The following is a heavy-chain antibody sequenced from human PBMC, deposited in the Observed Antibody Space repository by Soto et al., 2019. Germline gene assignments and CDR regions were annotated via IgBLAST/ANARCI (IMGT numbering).Heavy chain of an antibody. CDR1: EVSLSIKGLG. J-gene: IGHJ4*02. Sequence: QITLKESGPTLVKPTQTLTLTCTFSEVSLSIKGLGVGWIRQPPGKALEWLTLIYRDDDKRYSPSLMSRLTITKDTSKNQVVLTMTNMDPMDPATYYCARAYSGYDWVSFDHWGQRTVLTVSS. D-gene: IGHD5-12*01. CDR2: IYRDDDK. V-gene: IGHV2-5*02. CDR3: ARAYSGYDWVSFDH.